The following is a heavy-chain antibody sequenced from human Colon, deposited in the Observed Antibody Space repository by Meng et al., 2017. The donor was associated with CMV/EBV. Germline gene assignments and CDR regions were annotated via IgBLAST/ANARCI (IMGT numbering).Heavy chain of an antibody. CDR3: ARDRPDHVCGGDCWLDF. V-gene: IGHV1-3*01. CDR2: INAGNGNT. CDR1: YTFTSLP. J-gene: IGHJ4*02. Sequence: YTFTSLPMHWVRQAPGQSIEWMGWINAGNGNTKYSKKFQDRVTITRDTSASTAYMELSDLRSEDTAVYYCARDRPDHVCGGDCWLDFWGQGTLVTVSS. D-gene: IGHD2-21*02.